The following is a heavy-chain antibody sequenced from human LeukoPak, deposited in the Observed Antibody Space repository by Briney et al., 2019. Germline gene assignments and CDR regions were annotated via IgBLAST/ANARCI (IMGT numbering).Heavy chain of an antibody. CDR3: ARLFYYDSSGVYGMDV. D-gene: IGHD3-22*01. CDR2: ISSSGSTI. V-gene: IGHV3-48*03. J-gene: IGHJ6*02. Sequence: PGGSLRLSCAASGFTFSSYEMNWVHQAPGKGLGWVSYISSSGSTIYYADSVKGRFTISRDNAKNSLYLQMNSLRVEDTAVYYCARLFYYDSSGVYGMDVWGQGTTVTVSS. CDR1: GFTFSSYE.